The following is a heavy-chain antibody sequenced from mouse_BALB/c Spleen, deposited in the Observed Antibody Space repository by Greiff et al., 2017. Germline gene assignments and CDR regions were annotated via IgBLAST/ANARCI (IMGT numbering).Heavy chain of an antibody. CDR2: ISYDGSN. J-gene: IGHJ3*01. Sequence: VQLKESGPGLVKPSQSLSLTCSVTGYSITSGYYWNWIRQFPGNKLEWMGYISYDGSNNYNPSLKNRISITRDTSKNQFFLKLNSVTTEDTATYYCAREVLRRGGAWFAYWGQGTLVTVSA. CDR3: AREVLRRGGAWFAY. D-gene: IGHD2-4*01. CDR1: GYSITSGYY. V-gene: IGHV3-6*02.